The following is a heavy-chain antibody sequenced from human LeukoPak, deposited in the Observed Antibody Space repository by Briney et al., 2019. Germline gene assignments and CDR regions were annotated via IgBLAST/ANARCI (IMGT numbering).Heavy chain of an antibody. CDR3: AMDTIATAGPGGAFDI. V-gene: IGHV1-2*02. Sequence: ASVNVSCKASGYSFSGYYMHWVRQAPGQGLEWMGWINHNSGGTNYAQKFQGRVTVTRDTSISTAYMEVRRLRSDDTAVYYCAMDTIATAGPGGAFDIWGQGTVVTVSS. D-gene: IGHD6-13*01. CDR2: INHNSGGT. J-gene: IGHJ3*02. CDR1: GYSFSGYY.